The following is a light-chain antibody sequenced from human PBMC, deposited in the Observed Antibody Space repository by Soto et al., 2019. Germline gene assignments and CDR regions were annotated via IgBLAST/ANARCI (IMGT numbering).Light chain of an antibody. CDR3: QQYNNWPQT. J-gene: IGKJ1*01. CDR2: RAS. Sequence: EIVLTQSPATLSVSPGDRVTRSCMASQSVDINLAWYQQTPGHAPRLLIYRASTRATDIPARFSGSGSGTEFTLTISSLQSEDFAEYHCQQYNNWPQTFGQGTKVDIK. CDR1: QSVDIN. V-gene: IGKV3-15*01.